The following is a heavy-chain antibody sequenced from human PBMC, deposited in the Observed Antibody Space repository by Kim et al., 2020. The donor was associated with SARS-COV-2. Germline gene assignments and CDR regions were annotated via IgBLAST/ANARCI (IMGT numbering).Heavy chain of an antibody. CDR2: ISGSGGST. Sequence: GGSLRLSCAASGFTFSSYAMSWVRQAPGKGLEWVSAISGSGGSTYYADSVKGRFTISRDNSKNTLYLQMNSLRAEDTAVYYCANPRTIFGVTRFEYYFDYWGQGTLVTVSS. CDR3: ANPRTIFGVTRFEYYFDY. V-gene: IGHV3-23*01. CDR1: GFTFSSYA. D-gene: IGHD3-3*01. J-gene: IGHJ4*02.